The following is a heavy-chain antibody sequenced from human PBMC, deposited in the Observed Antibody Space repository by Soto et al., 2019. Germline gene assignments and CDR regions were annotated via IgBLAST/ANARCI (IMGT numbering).Heavy chain of an antibody. D-gene: IGHD1-1*01. CDR2: TSPSGGTT. Sequence: EVQLLESGGGLVQPGGSLRLSCAASGFTFSNYAMTWVRQAPGKGLDWVSGTSPSGGTTYYADSIKGRFTISRDNSKRTLYLEMNSLRDEDTAVYYCGKVQRELTTTGYWYFDLWGRGTLVTV. J-gene: IGHJ2*01. V-gene: IGHV3-23*01. CDR3: GKVQRELTTTGYWYFDL. CDR1: GFTFSNYA.